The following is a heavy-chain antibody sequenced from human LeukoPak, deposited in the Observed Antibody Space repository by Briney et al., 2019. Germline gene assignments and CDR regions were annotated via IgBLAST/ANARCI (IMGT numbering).Heavy chain of an antibody. J-gene: IGHJ4*02. CDR1: GCRFTSYW. CDR2: IDPSDSYT. D-gene: IGHD3-9*01. Sequence: GASLRISFKGSGCRFTSYWISWVRQMPGKGLEWMGRIDPSDSYTNYSPSFQGHVTISADKSISTAYLQWSSLKASDTAMYYCARYYDILTGPFDYWGQGTLVTVSS. CDR3: ARYYDILTGPFDY. V-gene: IGHV5-10-1*01.